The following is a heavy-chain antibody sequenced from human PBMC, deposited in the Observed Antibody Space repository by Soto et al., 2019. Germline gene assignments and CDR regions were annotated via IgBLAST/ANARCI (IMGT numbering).Heavy chain of an antibody. J-gene: IGHJ4*02. CDR1: GGSFSGYY. V-gene: IGHV4-34*01. CDR2: INHSGST. Sequence: PSETLSLTCAVYGGSFSGYYWSWIRQPPGKGLEWIGEINHSGSTNYNPSLKSRVTISVDTSKNQFSLKLSSVTAADTAVYYCARAPGRPRVATIRVWSYFDYWGQGTLVTVSS. D-gene: IGHD5-12*01. CDR3: ARAPGRPRVATIRVWSYFDY.